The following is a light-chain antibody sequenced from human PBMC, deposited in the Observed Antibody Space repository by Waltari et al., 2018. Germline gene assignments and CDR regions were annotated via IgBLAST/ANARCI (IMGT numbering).Light chain of an antibody. CDR1: QSLLHTNGYDY. CDR2: LGS. V-gene: IGKV2-28*01. J-gene: IGKJ2*01. Sequence: DIVMTQSPLSLSVTPGEPASISCRSSQSLLHTNGYDYWDWYVPKPGQSPQLLIYLGSNRASGVPERFSGSGSGTDFTLRISRVEAEDVGLYYCMQPLQSPHTFGQGTRLHIK. CDR3: MQPLQSPHT.